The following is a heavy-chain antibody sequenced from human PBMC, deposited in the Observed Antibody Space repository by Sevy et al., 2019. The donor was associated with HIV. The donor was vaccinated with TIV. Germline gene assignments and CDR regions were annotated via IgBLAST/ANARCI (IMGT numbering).Heavy chain of an antibody. CDR1: GASISSSSYY. Sequence: SETLSLTCTVSGASISSSSYYWGWIRQPPGQGLEWIGSIYYSGSTYHNPSLQSRVTISEDASTNQFSLNLSSVTAADTAVYYCVCGSYYHFDYWGQGTLVTVSS. D-gene: IGHD1-26*01. V-gene: IGHV4-39*01. J-gene: IGHJ4*02. CDR3: VCGSYYHFDY. CDR2: IYYSGST.